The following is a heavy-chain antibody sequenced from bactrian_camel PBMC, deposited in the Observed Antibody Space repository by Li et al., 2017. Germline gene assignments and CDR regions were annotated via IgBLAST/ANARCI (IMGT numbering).Heavy chain of an antibody. CDR2: ISVGGGRT. V-gene: IGHV3S40*01. Sequence: VQLVESGGGLVQPGGSLRLSCAASRFTISSACMGWFRQAAGKEREAVAAISVGGGRTAYADSVKGRFTISPSQDNAKNMIELQMNSLKPEDTAMYYCAAARYSNCFGAWTKATDYFSWGQGTQVTVS. D-gene: IGHD1*01. CDR1: RFTISSAC. J-gene: IGHJ6*01. CDR3: AAARYSNCFGAWTKATDYFS.